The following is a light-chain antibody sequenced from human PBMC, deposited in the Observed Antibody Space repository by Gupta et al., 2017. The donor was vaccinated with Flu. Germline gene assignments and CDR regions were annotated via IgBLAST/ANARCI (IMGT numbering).Light chain of an antibody. CDR3: QYCDRNNHVI. Sequence: NFMLTQPHSVSESPGKTLTISCTRSSGSIASNYVQWYQQRPGSSPTIVIYDDNQRPSGVPERFSGSIDSSSTSDYITISGLKTEDDAYSDCQYCDRNNHVIFGGGTKLTVL. CDR1: SGSIASNY. J-gene: IGLJ2*01. V-gene: IGLV6-57*01. CDR2: DDN.